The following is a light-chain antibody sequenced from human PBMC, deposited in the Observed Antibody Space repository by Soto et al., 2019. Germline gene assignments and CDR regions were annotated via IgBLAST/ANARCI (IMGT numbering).Light chain of an antibody. Sequence: EIVLTQSPATLSLSPGERATLSCRASQSVSSYLAWYQQKPGQAPRLLIYDASNRATGIPARFSGSGSGTDFTLTISSLEPKDFAVYYCQQYGRSPFTFGPGTKVDIK. CDR3: QQYGRSPFT. CDR2: DAS. J-gene: IGKJ3*01. CDR1: QSVSSY. V-gene: IGKV3-11*01.